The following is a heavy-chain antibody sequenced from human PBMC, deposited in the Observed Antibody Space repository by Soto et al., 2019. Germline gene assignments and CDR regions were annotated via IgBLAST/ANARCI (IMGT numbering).Heavy chain of an antibody. CDR2: ISYNGSNK. CDR1: GFTFSSYG. J-gene: IGHJ6*02. V-gene: IGHV3-30*18. D-gene: IGHD3-9*01. CDR3: AKDNEVLRYFDWSLMPTHYYYYGMDV. Sequence: GGSLRLSCAASGFTFSSYGMHWVRQAPGKGLEWVAVISYNGSNKYYADSVKGRFTISRDNSKNTLYLQMNSLRAEDTAVYYCAKDNEVLRYFDWSLMPTHYYYYGMDVWGQGTTVTVSS.